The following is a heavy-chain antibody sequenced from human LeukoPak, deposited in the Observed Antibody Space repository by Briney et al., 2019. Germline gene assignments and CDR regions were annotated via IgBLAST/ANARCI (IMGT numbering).Heavy chain of an antibody. Sequence: SVKVSCKASGGTFSSYAISWVRQAPGQGLEWMGRIIPIFGTANYAQKFQGRVTITTDESTSTAYMELGSLRSEDTAVYYCANCSGSYYNVGWFDPWGQGTLVTVSS. CDR2: IIPIFGTA. J-gene: IGHJ5*02. CDR3: ANCSGSYYNVGWFDP. CDR1: GGTFSSYA. V-gene: IGHV1-69*05. D-gene: IGHD3-10*02.